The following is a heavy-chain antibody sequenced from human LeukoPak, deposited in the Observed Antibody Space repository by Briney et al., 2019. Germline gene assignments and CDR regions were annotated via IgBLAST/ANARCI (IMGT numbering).Heavy chain of an antibody. Sequence: SETLPLTCTVSGGSINSYFWTWIRQPAGKGLEWIGRIYTGGSTNYNPSLQSRVTLSVDTSKNQFSLKLNSVTAADTAVYYCARQEGGIVGPYWGQGTLVTVSS. D-gene: IGHD1-26*01. CDR1: GGSINSYF. CDR2: IYTGGST. CDR3: ARQEGGIVGPY. J-gene: IGHJ4*02. V-gene: IGHV4-4*07.